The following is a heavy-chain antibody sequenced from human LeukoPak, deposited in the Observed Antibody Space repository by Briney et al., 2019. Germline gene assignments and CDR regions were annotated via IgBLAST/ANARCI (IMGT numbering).Heavy chain of an antibody. Sequence: GGSLRLSCAASGLTLSEHWMSWVRQAPGKGLEGVANIKGDGSEGYSVDSVKRRITISRDNAKNILYLQLNSLRVEDTAVYYCARGHTILDPRGQGTLVTVSS. CDR2: IKGDGSEG. CDR1: GLTLSEHW. CDR3: ARGHTILDP. V-gene: IGHV3-7*01. J-gene: IGHJ5*02.